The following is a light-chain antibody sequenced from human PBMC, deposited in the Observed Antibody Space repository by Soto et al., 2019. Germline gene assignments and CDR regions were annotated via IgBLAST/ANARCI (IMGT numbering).Light chain of an antibody. CDR3: ATWDDSLKGYV. CDR1: SSNIGSST. V-gene: IGLV1-44*01. CDR2: SNN. J-gene: IGLJ1*01. Sequence: SVLTQPPSASGTPGQRVTISCSGSSSNIGSSTVTWYQQLPGAAPTVLIHSNNQRPSGVPDRFSGSKSGTSASLAISGLQSDDEADYYCATWDDSLKGYVFGTGTKLTVL.